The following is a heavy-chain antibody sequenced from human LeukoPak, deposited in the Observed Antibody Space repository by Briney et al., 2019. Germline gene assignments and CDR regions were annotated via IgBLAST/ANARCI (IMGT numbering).Heavy chain of an antibody. Sequence: GGSLRLSCAASGFTVSSNYMSWVRQAPGKGLEWVSVIYSGGSTYYADSVKGRFTISRDNSKNTLYLQMNSLRAEDTAVYYCARKGPDYGGNLGTFDYWGQGTLVTASS. CDR3: ARKGPDYGGNLGTFDY. J-gene: IGHJ4*02. CDR2: IYSGGST. D-gene: IGHD4-23*01. V-gene: IGHV3-53*01. CDR1: GFTVSSNY.